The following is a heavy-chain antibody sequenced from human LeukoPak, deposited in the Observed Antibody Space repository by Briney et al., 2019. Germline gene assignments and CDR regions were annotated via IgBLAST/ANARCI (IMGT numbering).Heavy chain of an antibody. Sequence: SETLSLTCTVSGGSISSGAYYWSWIRQPPGQGLEWIGYIYYSGSTYYNPSLKSRVTISVDTSKNQFSLKLSSVTAADTAVYYCARDRSGYDLFDYWGQGTLLTVSS. CDR3: ARDRSGYDLFDY. J-gene: IGHJ4*02. CDR1: GGSISSGAYY. CDR2: IYYSGST. D-gene: IGHD5-12*01. V-gene: IGHV4-30-4*01.